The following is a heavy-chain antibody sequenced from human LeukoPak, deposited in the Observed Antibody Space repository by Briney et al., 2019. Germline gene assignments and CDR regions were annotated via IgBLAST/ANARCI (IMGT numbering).Heavy chain of an antibody. CDR1: GFTFSSYW. D-gene: IGHD5-18*01. J-gene: IGHJ4*02. CDR2: INSDGSST. Sequence: GGSLRLSCAASGFTFSSYWMHWVRQAPGKGLVWVSRINSDGSSTSYADSVKGRFTISRDNAKNTLYLQVNSLRAEDAAVYYCARDLRGYSYGALDYWGQGTLVTVSS. V-gene: IGHV3-74*01. CDR3: ARDLRGYSYGALDY.